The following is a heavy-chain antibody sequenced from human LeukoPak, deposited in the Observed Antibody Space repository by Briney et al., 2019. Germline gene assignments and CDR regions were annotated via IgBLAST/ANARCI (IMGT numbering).Heavy chain of an antibody. CDR1: GFTVSSNY. Sequence: PGGSLRLSCAASGFTVSSNYMSWVRQAPGKGLEWVSVIYSGGSTYYEDSVKGRFTISRDNSKNTLYLQMNSLRAEDTAVYYCEIRVTTTMGIDYWGQGTLVTVSS. CDR2: IYSGGST. D-gene: IGHD4-11*01. V-gene: IGHV3-66*01. J-gene: IGHJ4*02. CDR3: EIRVTTTMGIDY.